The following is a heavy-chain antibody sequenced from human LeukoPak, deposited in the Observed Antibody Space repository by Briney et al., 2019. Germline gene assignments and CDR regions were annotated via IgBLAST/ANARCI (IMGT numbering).Heavy chain of an antibody. J-gene: IGHJ6*04. CDR1: GYTFTSYG. CDR3: ARNQYSGSYSPRDGMDV. CDR2: ISAYNGNT. Sequence: GASVKVSCKASGYTFTSYGISWVRQAPGQGLEWMGWISAYNGNTNYAQKLQGRVTTTTDTSTSTAYMELRSLRSDDTAVYYCARNQYSGSYSPRDGMDVWGKRTTVTVSS. D-gene: IGHD1-26*01. V-gene: IGHV1-18*01.